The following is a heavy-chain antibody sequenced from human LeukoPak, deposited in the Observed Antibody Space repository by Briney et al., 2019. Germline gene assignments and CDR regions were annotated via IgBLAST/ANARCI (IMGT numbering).Heavy chain of an antibody. J-gene: IGHJ4*02. CDR1: GGSVRSNY. V-gene: IGHV4-59*02. CDR2: FFNSGST. CDR3: ARGPWGHSSTWWDN. Sequence: TETLSLTCTVSGGSVRSNYWSWIRQPPGEGLEWIGYFFNSGSTNYNPSLKSRVTISVDTSKNQFSLRLSSVTAADTAAYFCARGPWGHSSTWWDNWGQGTLVTVSS. D-gene: IGHD6-13*01.